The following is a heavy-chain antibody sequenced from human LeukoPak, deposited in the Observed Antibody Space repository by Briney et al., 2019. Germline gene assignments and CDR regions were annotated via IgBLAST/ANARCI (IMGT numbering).Heavy chain of an antibody. V-gene: IGHV1-2*02. J-gene: IGHJ4*02. CDR3: ARENIVATIFFDY. Sequence: ASVKVSCKASGYTFTGYYMHWVRQAPGQGLEWMGWINPNSGGTNYAQKFQGRVTMTRDTSISTAYMELSRLRSDDTAVYYCARENIVATIFFDYWGRGTLVTVSS. D-gene: IGHD5-12*01. CDR1: GYTFTGYY. CDR2: INPNSGGT.